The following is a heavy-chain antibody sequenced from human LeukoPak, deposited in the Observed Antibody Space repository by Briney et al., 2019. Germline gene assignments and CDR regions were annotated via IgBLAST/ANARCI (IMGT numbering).Heavy chain of an antibody. V-gene: IGHV3-48*01. CDR3: ARGGSSSWHMVGT. Sequence: PGGSLRLSCAASGFAFSRYNMDWVRQAPGKGLEWVSYISSSSSTVYYADSVKGRFTISRDNAKNSVYLQMNSLRGEDTAVYYCARGGSSSWHMVGTWGQGTLVTVSS. J-gene: IGHJ5*02. D-gene: IGHD6-13*01. CDR2: ISSSSSTV. CDR1: GFAFSRYN.